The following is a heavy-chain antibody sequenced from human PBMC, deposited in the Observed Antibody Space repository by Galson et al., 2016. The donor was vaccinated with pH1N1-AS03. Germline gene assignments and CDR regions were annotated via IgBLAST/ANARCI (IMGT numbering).Heavy chain of an antibody. V-gene: IGHV3-7*01. CDR2: INKDGSEK. CDR1: GFSLSNYW. J-gene: IGHJ4*02. Sequence: SLRLSCAVSGFSLSNYWMTRVRQAPGKGLEWVANINKDGSEKSYVDSVKGRFTISRDTAKNSVFLQMNSVRVEDRAVYYCARLPRGAWRFDYWGQGTLVTVSS. D-gene: IGHD3-10*01. CDR3: ARLPRGAWRFDY.